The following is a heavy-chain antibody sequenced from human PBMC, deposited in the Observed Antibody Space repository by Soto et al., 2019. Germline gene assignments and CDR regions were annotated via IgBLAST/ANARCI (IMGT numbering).Heavy chain of an antibody. CDR3: ARATGDAAFDI. J-gene: IGHJ3*02. CDR1: GYAFTSSG. V-gene: IGHV1-18*01. D-gene: IGHD7-27*01. CDR2: ISTDNGNT. Sequence: ASVKVSCKASGYAFTSSGISWVLQAPGQGLEWLGWISTDNGNTNYAQHLQGRVSLTTDTSTSTAYMDLRSLRSDDTAVYYCARATGDAAFDIWGQGTMVTVSS.